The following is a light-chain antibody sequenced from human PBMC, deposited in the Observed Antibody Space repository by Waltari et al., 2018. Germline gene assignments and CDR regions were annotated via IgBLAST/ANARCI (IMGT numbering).Light chain of an antibody. CDR3: QSADSSGTYYV. CDR1: ALPREN. Sequence: SYELTQSPSQSVSPGQTATITCSGDALPRENVYWYQQKPGQAPVLIIYKDEERPPGIPERFSGSSSGTTATLTISGVHAEDEADYYCQSADSSGTYYVFAAGTKVTVL. J-gene: IGLJ1*01. V-gene: IGLV3-25*03. CDR2: KDE.